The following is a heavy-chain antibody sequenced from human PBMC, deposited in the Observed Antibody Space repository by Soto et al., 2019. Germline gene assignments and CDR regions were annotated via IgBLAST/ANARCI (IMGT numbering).Heavy chain of an antibody. V-gene: IGHV3-48*02. J-gene: IGHJ4*02. Sequence: MRLSCAASGFTFSSYSMNWVRQAPGKGLEWVSYISSSSSTIYYADSVKGRLTISRDNAKNSLYLQMNSLRDEDTAVYYCARAGHYYDSSGYDLNFDYWGQGTLVTVSS. CDR3: ARAGHYYDSSGYDLNFDY. CDR1: GFTFSSYS. CDR2: ISSSSSTI. D-gene: IGHD3-22*01.